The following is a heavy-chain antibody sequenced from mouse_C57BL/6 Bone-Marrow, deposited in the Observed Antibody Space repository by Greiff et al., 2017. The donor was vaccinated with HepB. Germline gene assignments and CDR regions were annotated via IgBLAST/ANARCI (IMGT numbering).Heavy chain of an antibody. Sequence: DVKLQESGGDLVKPGGSLKLSCAASGFTFSSYGMSWVRQTPDKRLEWVATISSGGSYTYYPDSVKGRFTISRDNAKNTLYLQMSSLKSEDTAMYYCARHPYYYGSSYDYWGQGTTLTVSS. CDR2: ISSGGSYT. J-gene: IGHJ2*01. CDR3: ARHPYYYGSSYDY. CDR1: GFTFSSYG. V-gene: IGHV5-6*02. D-gene: IGHD1-1*01.